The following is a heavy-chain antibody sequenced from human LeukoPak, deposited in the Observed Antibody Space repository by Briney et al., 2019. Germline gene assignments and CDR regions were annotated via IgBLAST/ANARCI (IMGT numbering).Heavy chain of an antibody. Sequence: GGSLRLSCAASGFTFSDYYMSWIRQAPGKGLEWVSSISSSSSYIYYADSVKGRFTISRDNAKNSLYLQMNSLRAEDTAVYYCARGEGNYYGSGSYYNSLRYYYYYMDVWGKGTTVTVSS. V-gene: IGHV3-11*06. CDR1: GFTFSDYY. J-gene: IGHJ6*03. CDR3: ARGEGNYYGSGSYYNSLRYYYYYMDV. D-gene: IGHD3-10*01. CDR2: ISSSSSYI.